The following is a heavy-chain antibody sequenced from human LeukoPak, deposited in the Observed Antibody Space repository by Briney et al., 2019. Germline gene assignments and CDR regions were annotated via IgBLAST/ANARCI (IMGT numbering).Heavy chain of an antibody. CDR1: GYTFTSYD. J-gene: IGHJ4*02. Sequence: ASVKVSCKASGYTFTSYDINWVRQATGQGLEWMGWMNPNSGNTGYAQKFQGRVTMTRNTSISTAYMELSSLRSEDTAVYYCARKCLRCSSSSWYGLEFDYFDYWGQGTLVTVSS. D-gene: IGHD6-13*01. CDR2: MNPNSGNT. V-gene: IGHV1-8*01. CDR3: ARKCLRCSSSSWYGLEFDYFDY.